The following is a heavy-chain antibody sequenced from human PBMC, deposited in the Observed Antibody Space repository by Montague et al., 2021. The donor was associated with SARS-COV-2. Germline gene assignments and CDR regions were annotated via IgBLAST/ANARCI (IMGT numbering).Heavy chain of an antibody. D-gene: IGHD3-9*01. V-gene: IGHV4-39*07. Sequence: SETLSLTCTVSGGSISSSYYWGWIRQPLGKGLEWIGSIYYSGSTYYNPSLKSRVTISVDTSKNQFSLKLSSVTAADTAVYYCASDGSLRFEILIGPRHYYYGMDVWGQGTTVTVSS. CDR3: ASDGSLRFEILIGPRHYYYGMDV. CDR2: IYYSGST. J-gene: IGHJ6*02. CDR1: GGSISSSYY.